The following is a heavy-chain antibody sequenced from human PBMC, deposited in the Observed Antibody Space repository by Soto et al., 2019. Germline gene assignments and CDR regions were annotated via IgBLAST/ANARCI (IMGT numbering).Heavy chain of an antibody. CDR3: AKDHGPIPGHFDY. V-gene: IGHV3-30*18. CDR2: ISYDGSNK. Sequence: GGSLRLSCAASGFTFSSYGMHWVRQAPGKGLEWVAVISYDGSNKYYADSVKGRFTISRDNSKNTLYLQMNSLRAEDTAVYYCAKDHGPIPGHFDYWGQGTLVTVSS. D-gene: IGHD2-2*02. J-gene: IGHJ4*02. CDR1: GFTFSSYG.